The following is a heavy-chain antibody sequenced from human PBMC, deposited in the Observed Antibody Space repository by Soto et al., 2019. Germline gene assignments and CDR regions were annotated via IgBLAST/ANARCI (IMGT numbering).Heavy chain of an antibody. J-gene: IGHJ6*02. Sequence: EVQLLESGGGLVQPGGSLRLSCAASGFTFSSYAMSWVRQAPGKGLEWVSAISGSGGSTYYADSVKGRFTISRDNSKNTLYLQMNSLRAEDTAVYYCAKARGSFLGHYYYGMDVWGPGTTVTVSS. D-gene: IGHD3-3*01. CDR3: AKARGSFLGHYYYGMDV. V-gene: IGHV3-23*01. CDR1: GFTFSSYA. CDR2: ISGSGGST.